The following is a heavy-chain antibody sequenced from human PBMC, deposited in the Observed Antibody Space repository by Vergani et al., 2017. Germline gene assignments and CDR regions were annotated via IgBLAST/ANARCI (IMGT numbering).Heavy chain of an antibody. J-gene: IGHJ6*02. CDR3: ARVYPGAPGRFGSGWYYYYYGMDV. Sequence: QVQLVQSGAEVKKPGSSVKVSCKASGGTFSSYAISWVRQAPGQGLEWMGGIIPIFGIANYAQKFQGRVTITADKSTSTAYMELSSLRSEDTAVYYCARVYPGAPGRFGSGWYYYYYGMDVWGQGTTVTVSS. CDR2: IIPIFGIA. CDR1: GGTFSSYA. V-gene: IGHV1-69*17. D-gene: IGHD6-19*01.